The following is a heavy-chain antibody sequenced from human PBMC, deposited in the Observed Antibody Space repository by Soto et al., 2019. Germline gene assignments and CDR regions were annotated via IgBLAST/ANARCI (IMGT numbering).Heavy chain of an antibody. CDR3: VRDHLWAFDY. V-gene: IGHV3-48*02. Sequence: EVQLVESGGGLAQPGGSLRLSCVASGFTFSSYSINWIRQAPGKGPEWVSWISPAGNSVDYTDSVKGRFTISRDNAENSLYLEMNCLRDEDTAVYYWVRDHLWAFDYWGQGTLVTVSS. D-gene: IGHD3-16*01. J-gene: IGHJ4*02. CDR1: GFTFSSYS. CDR2: ISPAGNSV.